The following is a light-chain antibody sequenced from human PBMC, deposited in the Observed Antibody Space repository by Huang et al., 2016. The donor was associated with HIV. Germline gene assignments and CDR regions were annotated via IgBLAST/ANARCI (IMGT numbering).Light chain of an antibody. CDR2: AAS. CDR3: QQYYSTPQT. J-gene: IGKJ1*01. Sequence: DIQMTQSPSSLSASVGDRGTLTCRASQGISNSLAWYQQKPGKAPKLLLYAASRLESGVPSRFSGSGSGTDYTLTISSLQPEDFATYYCQQYYSTPQTFGQGTKVEIK. CDR1: QGISNS. V-gene: IGKV1-NL1*01.